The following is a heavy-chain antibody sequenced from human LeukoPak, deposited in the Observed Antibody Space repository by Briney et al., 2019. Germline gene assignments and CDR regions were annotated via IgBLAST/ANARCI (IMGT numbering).Heavy chain of an antibody. CDR1: GGSFSGYY. CDR2: IYTSGST. D-gene: IGHD3-10*01. Sequence: SETLSLTCAVYGGSFSGYYWSWIRQPAGKGLERIGRIYTSGSTNYNPSLKSRVTMSVDTSKNQFSLKLSSVTAADTAVYYCAREGTSGRGRGFDPWGQGTLVTVSS. V-gene: IGHV4-4*07. CDR3: AREGTSGRGRGFDP. J-gene: IGHJ5*02.